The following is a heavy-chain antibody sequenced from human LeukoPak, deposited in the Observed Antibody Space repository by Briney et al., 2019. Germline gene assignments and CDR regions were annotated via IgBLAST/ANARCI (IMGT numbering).Heavy chain of an antibody. CDR2: INSDGSST. Sequence: GGSLRLSCAASGFTFSSYWMHWVRQAPGKGLVWVSRINSDGSSTSYADSVKGRFTNSRDNAKNTLYLQMNSLRAEDTAVYYCARGTRYGSGSYYFWGQGTLVTVSS. D-gene: IGHD3-10*01. J-gene: IGHJ4*02. CDR3: ARGTRYGSGSYYF. CDR1: GFTFSSYW. V-gene: IGHV3-74*01.